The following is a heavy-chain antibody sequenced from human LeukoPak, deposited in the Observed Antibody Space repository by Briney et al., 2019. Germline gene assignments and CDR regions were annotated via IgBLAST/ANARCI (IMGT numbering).Heavy chain of an antibody. V-gene: IGHV4-4*07. D-gene: IGHD4-11*01. Sequence: PSETLSLTCTVSGGSISSYYWSWIRQPAGKGLEWIGRIYTSGSTNYNPSLKSRVTMSVDTSKNQFSLKLSSVTAADTAVYYCARSDNDYSSSYYFDCWGQGTLVTVSS. J-gene: IGHJ4*02. CDR3: ARSDNDYSSSYYFDC. CDR2: IYTSGST. CDR1: GGSISSYY.